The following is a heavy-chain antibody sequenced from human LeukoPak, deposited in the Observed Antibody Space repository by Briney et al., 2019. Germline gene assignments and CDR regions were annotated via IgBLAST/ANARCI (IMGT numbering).Heavy chain of an antibody. Sequence: PGRSLRLSCAAPGFTFSSYGMHWVRQAPGKGLEWVAVIWYDGSNKYYADSVKGRFTISRDNSKNTLYLQMNSLRAEDTAVYYCARGPHLPRIAVAGPFDYWGQGTLVTVSS. D-gene: IGHD6-19*01. CDR3: ARGPHLPRIAVAGPFDY. J-gene: IGHJ4*02. V-gene: IGHV3-33*01. CDR1: GFTFSSYG. CDR2: IWYDGSNK.